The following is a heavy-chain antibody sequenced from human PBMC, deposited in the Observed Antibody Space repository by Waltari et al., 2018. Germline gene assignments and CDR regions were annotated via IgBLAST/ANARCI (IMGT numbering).Heavy chain of an antibody. CDR2: IWSDGSHK. Sequence: QVQLVESGGGVVQPGRSLRLSCAASGFTFSRNAMHWVRQAPGKGLEWVAIIWSDGSHKYYADSVKGRFTISRDNSKNTVYLEMTSLRAEDTALYYCAREEWLLHTVTTNHPKKTFDSWGQGTLVTVSS. J-gene: IGHJ4*02. CDR3: AREEWLLHTVTTNHPKKTFDS. CDR1: GFTFSRNA. D-gene: IGHD4-17*01. V-gene: IGHV3-33*01.